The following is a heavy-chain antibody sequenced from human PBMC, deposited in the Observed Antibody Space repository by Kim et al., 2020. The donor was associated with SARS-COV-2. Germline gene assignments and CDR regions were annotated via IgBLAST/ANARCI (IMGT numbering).Heavy chain of an antibody. Sequence: QKFQGRVTITRDTSASNDYMELSSLRSEDTAVYYCARDWGSGSYYNGVFDYWGQGTLVTVSS. D-gene: IGHD3-10*01. J-gene: IGHJ4*02. V-gene: IGHV1-3*01. CDR3: ARDWGSGSYYNGVFDY.